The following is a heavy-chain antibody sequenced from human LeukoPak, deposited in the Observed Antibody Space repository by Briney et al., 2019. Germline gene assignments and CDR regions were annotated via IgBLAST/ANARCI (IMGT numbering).Heavy chain of an antibody. CDR1: GGSISSGSYY. CDR2: IYTSGST. Sequence: PSQTLSLTCTVSGGSISSGSYYWSWIRQPAGKGLEWIGRIYTSGSTNYNPSLKSRVTISVDTSKNQFSLKLSSVTAADTAVYYCARLEMYQLLSVHYYGMDVWGQGTTVTVSS. J-gene: IGHJ6*02. D-gene: IGHD2-2*01. CDR3: ARLEMYQLLSVHYYGMDV. V-gene: IGHV4-61*02.